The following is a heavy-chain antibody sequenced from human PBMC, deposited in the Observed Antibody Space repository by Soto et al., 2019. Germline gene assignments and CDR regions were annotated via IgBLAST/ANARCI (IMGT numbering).Heavy chain of an antibody. V-gene: IGHV4-31*03. CDR3: AREVIAVAGIPDY. J-gene: IGHJ4*02. CDR1: GGSISSAGYC. D-gene: IGHD6-19*01. Sequence: QVQLQESGPGLVRPSQTLSLTCTVSGGSISSAGYCWSWIRQHPGKALEWMGYIYYNGSTYSNLSLRSRLTISVDTSLNQFSLRLSSVTAADTAVYYCAREVIAVAGIPDYWGQGTLVTVSS. CDR2: IYYNGST.